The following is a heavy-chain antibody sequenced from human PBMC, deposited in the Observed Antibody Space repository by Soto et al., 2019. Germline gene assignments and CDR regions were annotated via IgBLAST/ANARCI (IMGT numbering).Heavy chain of an antibody. CDR2: ISGSGGST. D-gene: IGHD3-9*01. Sequence: GSLRLSCAASGFTFSSYAMSWVRQAPGKGLEWVSAISGSGGSTYYADSVKGRFTISRDNSKNTLYLQMNSLRAGDTAVYYCAKDGARALRYFDWFENWFDPWGQGTLVTVSS. J-gene: IGHJ5*02. V-gene: IGHV3-23*01. CDR3: AKDGARALRYFDWFENWFDP. CDR1: GFTFSSYA.